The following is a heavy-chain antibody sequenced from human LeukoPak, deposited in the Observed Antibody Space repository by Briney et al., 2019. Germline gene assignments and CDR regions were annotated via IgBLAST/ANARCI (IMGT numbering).Heavy chain of an antibody. D-gene: IGHD3-3*01. CDR2: VYYSGST. Sequence: PSETLSLTCAVYGGSFSDYYWSWIRQHPGKGLEWIGYVYYSGSTYYNPSLKSRVTISVDTSKNQFSLKLSSVTAADTAVYYCARVKALITIFGVVANWFGRWGQGTLVTVSS. CDR1: GGSFSDYY. CDR3: ARVKALITIFGVVANWFGR. V-gene: IGHV4-31*11. J-gene: IGHJ5*02.